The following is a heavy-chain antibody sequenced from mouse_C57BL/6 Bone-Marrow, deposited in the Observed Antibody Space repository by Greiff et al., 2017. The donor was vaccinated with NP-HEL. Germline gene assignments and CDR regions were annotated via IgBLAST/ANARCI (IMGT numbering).Heavy chain of an antibody. CDR2: IDPNSGGT. CDR1: GYTFTSYW. V-gene: IGHV1-72*01. Sequence: QVQLQQPGAELVKPGASVKLSCKASGYTFTSYWMHWVKQRPGRGLEWIGRIDPNSGGTKYNEKFKSKATLTVDKPSSTAYMQLSSLTSEDSAVYYCARKRTTVDYYAMDYWGQGTSVTVSS. J-gene: IGHJ4*01. D-gene: IGHD1-1*01. CDR3: ARKRTTVDYYAMDY.